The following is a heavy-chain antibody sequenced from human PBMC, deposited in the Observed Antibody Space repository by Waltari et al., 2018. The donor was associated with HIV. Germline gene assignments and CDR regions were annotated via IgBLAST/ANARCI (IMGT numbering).Heavy chain of an antibody. CDR2: IYPGDSDT. Sequence: EIQLVQSGAEVKETRESLKLSCKGFGYSFTSYWIGWVRQMPGKGLEWIGIIYPGDSDTRYSPSFQGQVTISADKSINTAYLQWSRLKASDTAIYYCARYRYSGSYSPYNYDMDVWGHGTTVTVSS. CDR1: GYSFTSYW. V-gene: IGHV5-51*03. CDR3: ARYRYSGSYSPYNYDMDV. D-gene: IGHD1-26*01. J-gene: IGHJ6*02.